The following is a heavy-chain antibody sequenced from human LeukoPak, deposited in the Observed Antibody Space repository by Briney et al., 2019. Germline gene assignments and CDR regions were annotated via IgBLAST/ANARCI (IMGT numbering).Heavy chain of an antibody. V-gene: IGHV4-39*01. J-gene: IGHJ4*02. CDR2: IYYSGDT. D-gene: IGHD5-12*01. CDR1: GGSISSSSYF. CDR3: ARQNGGYSAYDLSTFDS. Sequence: PSETLSLTCNVSGGSISSSSYFWGWIRQPPGKGLEWNGSIYYSGDTYYNPSLKSRVTISVDTSKNQFSLKLNSVTAADTAVFYCARQNGGYSAYDLSTFDSWGQGALVTVSS.